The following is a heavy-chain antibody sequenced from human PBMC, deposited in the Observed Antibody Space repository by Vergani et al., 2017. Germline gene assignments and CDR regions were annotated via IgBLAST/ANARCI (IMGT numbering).Heavy chain of an antibody. CDR2: IFYSGNT. Sequence: QVQLQESGPGVVKPSQTLSLTCAVSGGSISSGDHCWTWIRQRPGKGLEWIGYIFYSGNTYDNPSLRRRLTISVDKSQNQFSLKLRSVTAADTAVYYCARVDTQVPATSHFYYMDVWGKWTTVVVSS. CDR3: ARVDTQVPATSHFYYMDV. CDR1: GGSISSGDHC. V-gene: IGHV4-31*11. J-gene: IGHJ6*03. D-gene: IGHD6-25*01.